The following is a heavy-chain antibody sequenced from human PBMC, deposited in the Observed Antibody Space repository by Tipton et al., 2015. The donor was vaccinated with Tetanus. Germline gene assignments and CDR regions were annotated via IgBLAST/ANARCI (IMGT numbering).Heavy chain of an antibody. CDR1: GGSFSGYY. V-gene: IGHV4-34*01. D-gene: IGHD6-13*01. J-gene: IGHJ4*02. Sequence: LRLSCAVYGGSFSGYYWSWIRQPPGKGLEWIGEISHSGSTNYNPSLKSRVTISVDTSKNQFSLKLSSVTAADTAVYYCARGGAAAGPFDYWGQGTLVTVSS. CDR3: ARGGAAAGPFDY. CDR2: ISHSGST.